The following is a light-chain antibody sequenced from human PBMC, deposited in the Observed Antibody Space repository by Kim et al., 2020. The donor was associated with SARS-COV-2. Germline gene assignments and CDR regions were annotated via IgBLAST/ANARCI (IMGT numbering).Light chain of an antibody. V-gene: IGKV1-5*01. J-gene: IGKJ1*01. Sequence: AASVGDRVTIPCRASQSISGWLAWYQQKPGRAPKVLIYDVSTLQSGVPSRFSGSGSGTEFTLTISSLQPDDIATYYCQQYTNYWTFGQGTKVDIK. CDR3: QQYTNYWT. CDR2: DVS. CDR1: QSISGW.